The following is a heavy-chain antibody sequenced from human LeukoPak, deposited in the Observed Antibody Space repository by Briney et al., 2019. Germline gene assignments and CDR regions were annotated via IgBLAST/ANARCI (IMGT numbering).Heavy chain of an antibody. CDR1: GFTFSSYW. D-gene: IGHD3-10*01. CDR2: INQDGSEK. Sequence: GGSLRLSCAAYGFTFSSYWMSWVRQAPGKGLEWVANINQDGSEKYYVDSVKGRFTISRDIAKKSLYLQMNSLRAEDTAVYYCARLSAMVRGPEDIYYFEYWGQGTLVTVSS. CDR3: ARLSAMVRGPEDIYYFEY. J-gene: IGHJ4*02. V-gene: IGHV3-7*01.